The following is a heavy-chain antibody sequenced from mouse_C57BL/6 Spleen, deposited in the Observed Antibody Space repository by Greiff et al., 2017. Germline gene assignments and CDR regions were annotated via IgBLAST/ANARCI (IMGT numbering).Heavy chain of an antibody. Sequence: QVQLKQPGAELVRPGSSVKLSCKASGYTFTSYWMDWVKQRPGQGLEWIGNVYPSDSETNYNQKFKDKATLTVDKSSSTAYMQLSSLTSEDSAVYYCARSRDCSDYWGQGTTLTVSS. CDR2: VYPSDSET. D-gene: IGHD3-3*01. CDR3: ARSRDCSDY. V-gene: IGHV1-61*01. CDR1: GYTFTSYW. J-gene: IGHJ2*01.